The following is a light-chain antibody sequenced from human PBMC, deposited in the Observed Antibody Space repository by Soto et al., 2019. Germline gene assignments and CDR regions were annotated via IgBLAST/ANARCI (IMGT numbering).Light chain of an antibody. J-gene: IGKJ4*01. CDR3: QQRSNWPPT. V-gene: IGKV3-11*01. CDR2: DVS. Sequence: DTVLIQSPATLSLSPGDRATLSCRASHTVANFLAWYQHKAGQAPRLLIYDVSNRATGIPARFSGSGSGTDFTLTISSLEPDDFAVYYCQQRSNWPPTFGGGTNVEIK. CDR1: HTVANF.